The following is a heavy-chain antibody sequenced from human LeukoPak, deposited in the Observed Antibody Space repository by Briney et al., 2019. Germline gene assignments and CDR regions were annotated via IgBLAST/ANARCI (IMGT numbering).Heavy chain of an antibody. CDR3: AGTIADTVGGVDC. CDR1: GGSISSYY. V-gene: IGHV4-59*08. J-gene: IGHJ4*02. D-gene: IGHD4-23*01. Sequence: SETLSLTCTVSGGSISSYYWSWIRQPPGKGLEWIGYIYYSGSTNYNPSLKSRVTISVDTSKNQFSLKLSSVTAADTAVYYCAGTIADTVGGVDCWGQGTLVTVSS. CDR2: IYYSGST.